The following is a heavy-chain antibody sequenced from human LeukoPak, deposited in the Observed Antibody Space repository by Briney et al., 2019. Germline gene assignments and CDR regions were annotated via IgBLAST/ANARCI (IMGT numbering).Heavy chain of an antibody. J-gene: IGHJ4*02. CDR1: GGSISSSSYY. Sequence: SDTLSLTCTVSGGSISSSSYYWGWIRQPPGQGLEWIGSIYYSGSTYYNPSLKSRVTISVDTSKNQFSLKLSSVTAADTAVYYCARSTYYDYVWGSYRPFDYWGQGTLVTVSS. V-gene: IGHV4-39*01. D-gene: IGHD3-16*02. CDR3: ARSTYYDYVWGSYRPFDY. CDR2: IYYSGST.